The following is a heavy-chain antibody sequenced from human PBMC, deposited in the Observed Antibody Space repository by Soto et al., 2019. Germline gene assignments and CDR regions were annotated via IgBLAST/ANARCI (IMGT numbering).Heavy chain of an antibody. V-gene: IGHV3-48*01. CDR2: ISSGSSSI. CDR3: ARELGFDAVARMDV. Sequence: EVQLVESGGGLVQPGGSLRLSCQASGVTFSSYSMVWVRQALGKGLEWVSYISSGSSSIYHADSVKGRFTTSRDNAKNSTYLQMNSLRVEDTGVYYCARELGFDAVARMDVWGQGTTVTVSS. D-gene: IGHD6-19*01. CDR1: GVTFSSYS. J-gene: IGHJ6*02.